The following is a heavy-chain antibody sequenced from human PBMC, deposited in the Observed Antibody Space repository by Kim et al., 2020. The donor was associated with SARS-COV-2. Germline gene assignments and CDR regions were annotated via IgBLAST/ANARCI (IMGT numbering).Heavy chain of an antibody. CDR3: AKDFRDEYSSSPAY. Sequence: DSVKGRFTISRDNSKNTLYLQMNSLRAEDTAVYYCAKDFRDEYSSSPAYWGQGTLVTVSS. D-gene: IGHD6-6*01. V-gene: IGHV3-23*01. J-gene: IGHJ4*02.